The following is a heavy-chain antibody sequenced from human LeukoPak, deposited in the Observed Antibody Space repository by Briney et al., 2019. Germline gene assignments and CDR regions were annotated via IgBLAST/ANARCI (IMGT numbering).Heavy chain of an antibody. D-gene: IGHD1-26*01. J-gene: IGHJ4*02. CDR2: IYYSGST. CDR1: AGSISSYY. CDR3: ARLASGSYGPLTPFDY. V-gene: IGHV4-59*08. Sequence: SETLSITYTVCAGSISSYYWSWIRQPPLKGQNWLGDIYYSGSTNYNPSLKSRVTISVDTSKNQFSLRLSSVTAADTAVYYSARLASGSYGPLTPFDYWGQGTLVTVSS.